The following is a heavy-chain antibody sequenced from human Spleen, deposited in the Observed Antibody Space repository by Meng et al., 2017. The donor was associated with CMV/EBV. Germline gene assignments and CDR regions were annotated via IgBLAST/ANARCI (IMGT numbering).Heavy chain of an antibody. Sequence: ASVKVSCKASGYTFTAHYFHWVRQAPGQGLEWMGWINPNSGGANYAQKFQGRVTMTRDTSISTAYMELRSLRYDDTAVYYCARESSYYYGMDVWGQGTTVTVSS. J-gene: IGHJ6*02. CDR3: ARESSYYYGMDV. CDR1: GYTFTAHY. CDR2: INPNSGGA. V-gene: IGHV1-2*02.